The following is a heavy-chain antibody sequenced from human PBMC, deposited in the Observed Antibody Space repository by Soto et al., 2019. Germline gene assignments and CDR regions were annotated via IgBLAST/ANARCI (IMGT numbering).Heavy chain of an antibody. CDR1: GGSISSYY. V-gene: IGHV4-59*01. CDR3: ASLPWADYGGIFDP. Sequence: QVQLQESGPGLVKPSETLSLTCTVSGGSISSYYWSWIRQPPGKGLEWIGYIYYSGSTNYNPSLMSRVTISVATSKNQFSLKLSSVTAADTAVYSWASLPWADYGGIFDPWGQGTLVTVSS. CDR2: IYYSGST. D-gene: IGHD4-17*01. J-gene: IGHJ5*02.